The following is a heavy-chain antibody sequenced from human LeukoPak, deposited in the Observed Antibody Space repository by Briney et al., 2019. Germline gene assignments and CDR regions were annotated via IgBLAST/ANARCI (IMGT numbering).Heavy chain of an antibody. V-gene: IGHV4-39*07. CDR3: ARGREPGYYFDY. Sequence: PSETLSLTCTVSGGSIRSSSYYWGWIRQPPGKGLEWIGSIYYSGSTYYNPSLKSRVTISVDTSKNQFSLKLSSVTAADTAVYYCARGREPGYYFDYWGQGTLVTVSS. J-gene: IGHJ4*02. D-gene: IGHD1-26*01. CDR1: GGSIRSSSYY. CDR2: IYYSGST.